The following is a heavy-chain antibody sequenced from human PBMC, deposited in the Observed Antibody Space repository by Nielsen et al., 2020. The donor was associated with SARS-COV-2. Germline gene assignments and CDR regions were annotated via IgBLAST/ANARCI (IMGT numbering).Heavy chain of an antibody. V-gene: IGHV5-51*01. D-gene: IGHD5-18*01. CDR2: IYPGDSDT. Sequence: GGSLRLSCKGSGYSFTSYWIGWVRQMPGKGLEWMGIIYPGDSDTRYSPSFQGQVTISADKSISTAYLQWSSLKASDTAMYYCARSVDTAMVPTIDGMDVWGQGTTVTVSS. CDR1: GYSFTSYW. J-gene: IGHJ6*02. CDR3: ARSVDTAMVPTIDGMDV.